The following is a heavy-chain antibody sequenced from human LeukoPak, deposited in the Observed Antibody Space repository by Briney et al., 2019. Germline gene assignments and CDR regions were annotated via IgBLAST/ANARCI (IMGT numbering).Heavy chain of an antibody. V-gene: IGHV3-23*01. Sequence: SGGSLRLSCAASGFTFSSYAMSWVRQAPGKGLEWVSAISGSGGSTYYADSVKGRFTISRDNSKNTLYLQMNSLRAEDTAVYYCARVRAAAGDYWGQGTLVTVSS. CDR2: ISGSGGST. CDR3: ARVRAAAGDY. J-gene: IGHJ4*02. D-gene: IGHD6-13*01. CDR1: GFTFSSYA.